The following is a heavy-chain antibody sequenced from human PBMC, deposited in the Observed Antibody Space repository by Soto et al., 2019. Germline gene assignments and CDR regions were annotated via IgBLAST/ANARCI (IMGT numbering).Heavy chain of an antibody. J-gene: IGHJ1*01. D-gene: IGHD1-26*01. CDR2: INTNGGST. Sequence: EVQLLESGGGLVQPGGSLRPSCAASGFTFSRYAMTWVPQAPGKGLEWVSSINTNGGSTFYADSVKGRFTISRDNSKNTLYLQMNSLRAEDTAIYYCAKDPRVGASAAEYFQHWGQGTLVSVSS. CDR1: GFTFSRYA. CDR3: AKDPRVGASAAEYFQH. V-gene: IGHV3-23*01.